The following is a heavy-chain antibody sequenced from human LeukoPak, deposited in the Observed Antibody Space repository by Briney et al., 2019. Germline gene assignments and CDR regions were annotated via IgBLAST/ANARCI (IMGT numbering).Heavy chain of an antibody. V-gene: IGHV3-15*01. CDR1: GFSFTNAW. D-gene: IGHD4-17*01. Sequence: PAGSLRLSCAASGFSFTNAWMSWVRQAPGQGLEWVGRIKSKTDGGTTDYAAPVKDRFTISRDDSKDTLYLQMNSLKTEDIAVYYCATEYYGAYNYWGQGTLVTVSS. CDR2: IKSKTDGGTT. CDR3: ATEYYGAYNY. J-gene: IGHJ4*02.